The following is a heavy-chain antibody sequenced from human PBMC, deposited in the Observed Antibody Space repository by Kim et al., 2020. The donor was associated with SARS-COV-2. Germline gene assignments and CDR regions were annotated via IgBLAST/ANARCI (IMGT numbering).Heavy chain of an antibody. V-gene: IGHV5-51*01. D-gene: IGHD3-9*01. CDR3: ARLLYYDILTGYCDY. CDR1: GYSFTSYW. J-gene: IGHJ4*02. CDR2: IYPGDSDT. Sequence: GESLKISCKGSGYSFTSYWIGWVRQMPGKGLEWMGIIYPGDSDTRYSPSFQGQVTISADKSISTAYLQWSSLKASDSAMYYCARLLYYDILTGYCDYWGQGTLVTVSS.